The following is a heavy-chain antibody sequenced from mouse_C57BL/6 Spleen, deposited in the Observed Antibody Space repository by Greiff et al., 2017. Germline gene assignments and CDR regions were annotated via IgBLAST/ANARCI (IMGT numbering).Heavy chain of an antibody. V-gene: IGHV1-5*01. Sequence: VQLQQSGTVLARPGASVKMSCKTSGYTFTSYWMHWVKQRPGQGLEWIGAIYPGNSDTSYNQKFQGKAKLTAVTSASTAYMELSSLTNEDSAVYYCTRGFYDYYAMDYWGQGTSVTVSS. D-gene: IGHD2-3*01. CDR3: TRGFYDYYAMDY. CDR2: IYPGNSDT. CDR1: GYTFTSYW. J-gene: IGHJ4*01.